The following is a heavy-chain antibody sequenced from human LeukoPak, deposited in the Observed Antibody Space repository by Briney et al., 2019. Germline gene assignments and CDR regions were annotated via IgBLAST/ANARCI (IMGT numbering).Heavy chain of an antibody. CDR1: NYSVTSDYY. D-gene: IGHD3-9*01. J-gene: IGHJ4*02. CDR2: VYHLGST. V-gene: IGHV4-38-2*02. Sequence: SETLSLTCTVSNYSVTSDYYWGWIRQPPGKGLEWIGSVYHLGSTYYNPSLKSRVTISIDTSKNQFSLKLTSVTAADTAVYYCARHDILTTASAHDYWGQGTLVTVSS. CDR3: ARHDILTTASAHDY.